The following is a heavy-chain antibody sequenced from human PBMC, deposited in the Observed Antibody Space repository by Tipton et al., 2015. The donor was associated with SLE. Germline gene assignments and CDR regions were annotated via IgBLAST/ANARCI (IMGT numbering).Heavy chain of an antibody. CDR3: ARESFPGVGWYSKGY. CDR2: IRYDGNNR. CDR1: GFTFSNFG. D-gene: IGHD6-19*01. J-gene: IGHJ4*02. Sequence: SLRLSCAASGFTFSNFGMHWVRQTPGKGLEWVAFIRYDGNNRYYADSVKGRFTISRDNAKNSLYLRMNSLRAEDTAVYYCARESFPGVGWYSKGYWGQGTLVSVSS. V-gene: IGHV3-30*02.